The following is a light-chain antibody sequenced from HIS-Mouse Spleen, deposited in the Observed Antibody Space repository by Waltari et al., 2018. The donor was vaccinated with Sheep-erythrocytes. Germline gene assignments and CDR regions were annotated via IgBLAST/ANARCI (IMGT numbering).Light chain of an antibody. CDR1: SSDVGSYNL. CDR2: EGS. J-gene: IGLJ3*02. V-gene: IGLV2-23*01. Sequence: QSALTQPASVSGSPGQSITISCTGTSSDVGSYNLVSWYQQHPGKAPKRMIYEGSKRPSVVSKRFAGTKSGNTASLTISGLQAEDEADYYCCSYAGSSTPWVFGGGTKLTVL. CDR3: CSYAGSSTPWV.